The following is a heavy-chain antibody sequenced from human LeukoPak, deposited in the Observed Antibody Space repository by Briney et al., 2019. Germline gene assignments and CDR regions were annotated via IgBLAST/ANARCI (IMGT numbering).Heavy chain of an antibody. CDR3: AREPGGYDSYFDY. D-gene: IGHD5-12*01. J-gene: IGHJ4*02. Sequence: SETLSLTCTVSGGSIGSYYWSWIRQPPGKGLEWIGYIYYSGSTNYNPSLKSRVTISVDTSKNQFSLKLSSVTAADTAVYYCAREPGGYDSYFDYWGQGTLVTVSS. CDR2: IYYSGST. CDR1: GGSIGSYY. V-gene: IGHV4-59*01.